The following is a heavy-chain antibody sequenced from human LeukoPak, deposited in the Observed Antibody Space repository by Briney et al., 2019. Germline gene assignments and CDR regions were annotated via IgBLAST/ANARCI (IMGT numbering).Heavy chain of an antibody. CDR1: GYTFTCYY. CDR3: ARASYYYGSGSYSDLDY. J-gene: IGHJ4*02. CDR2: INPNSGGT. Sequence: ASVKVSCKASGYTFTCYYMHWVRQAPGQGLEWMGWINPNSGGTNYAQKFQGRVTMTRDTSISTAYMELSRLRSDDTAVYYCARASYYYGSGSYSDLDYWGQGTLVTVSS. V-gene: IGHV1-2*02. D-gene: IGHD3-10*01.